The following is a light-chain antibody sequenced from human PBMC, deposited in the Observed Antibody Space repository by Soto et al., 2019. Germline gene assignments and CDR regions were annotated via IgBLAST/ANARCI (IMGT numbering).Light chain of an antibody. CDR2: LGS. J-gene: IGKJ1*01. CDR1: QSLLHSNGYYY. Sequence: DIVMTQSPLSLPVTPGEPASISCRSSQSLLHSNGYYYLDWYLQKPGQSPQVLIYLGSHRASGVPGRFSGSGSGTDFTLKISRVEAEDVGVYYCVQALQTPWTFGQGTKVEVK. CDR3: VQALQTPWT. V-gene: IGKV2-28*01.